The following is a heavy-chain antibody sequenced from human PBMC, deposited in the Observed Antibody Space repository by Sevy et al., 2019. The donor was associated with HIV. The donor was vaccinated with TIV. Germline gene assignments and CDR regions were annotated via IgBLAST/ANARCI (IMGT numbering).Heavy chain of an antibody. CDR1: GGSISSYY. Sequence: SETLSLTCTVSGGSISSYYWSWIRQPAGKGLEWIGRIYTSGSTNYNPSLKSRVTMSVDTSKNQFSLKLSSVTAGDTAVYYCGRDAGGGYCMGVGYYYYYMDVWGKGTTVTVSS. J-gene: IGHJ6*03. D-gene: IGHD3-22*01. CDR3: GRDAGGGYCMGVGYYYYYMDV. V-gene: IGHV4-4*07. CDR2: IYTSGST.